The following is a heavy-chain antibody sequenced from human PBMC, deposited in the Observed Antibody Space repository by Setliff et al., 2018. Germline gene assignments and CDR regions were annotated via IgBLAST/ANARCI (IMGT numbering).Heavy chain of an antibody. V-gene: IGHV4-39*01. CDR1: GGSISSSCYY. Sequence: PSETLSLTCTVSGGSISSSCYYWGWIRQPPGKGLEWIGSIYSSGSTYYNPSLKSRVTISVDTSKNQFSLKLSSVTAADTAVYYWASWYYDFWSGDYIPGYFDYWGQGTLVTVS. CDR2: IYSSGST. D-gene: IGHD3-3*01. CDR3: ASWYYDFWSGDYIPGYFDY. J-gene: IGHJ4*02.